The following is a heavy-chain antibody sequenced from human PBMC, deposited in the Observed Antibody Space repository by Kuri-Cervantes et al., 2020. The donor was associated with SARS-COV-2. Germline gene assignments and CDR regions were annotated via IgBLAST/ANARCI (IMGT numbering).Heavy chain of an antibody. Sequence: SETLSLTCAVSGYSISSGYYWGWIRQPPGKGLEWIGSIYHSGSTYYKPSLKSRVTISVDTSKNQFSLKLSSATAADTAVYYCARHGGIAMAGTFDYWGQGTLVTVSS. D-gene: IGHD6-19*01. CDR1: GYSISSGYY. V-gene: IGHV4-38-2*01. J-gene: IGHJ4*02. CDR3: ARHGGIAMAGTFDY. CDR2: IYHSGST.